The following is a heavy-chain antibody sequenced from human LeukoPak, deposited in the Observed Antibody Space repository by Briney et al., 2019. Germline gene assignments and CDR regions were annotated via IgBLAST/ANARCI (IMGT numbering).Heavy chain of an antibody. J-gene: IGHJ4*02. D-gene: IGHD3-22*01. CDR3: TRVDYYDSSGYYPDY. Sequence: GRSLRLSCTASGFTFGDYAMSWVRQAPGKGLEGVGFIRSKAYGGTTEYAASVKGRFTISRDDSKSIAYLQMNSLKTEDTAVYYCTRVDYYDSSGYYPDYWGQGTLVTVSS. CDR1: GFTFGDYA. V-gene: IGHV3-49*04. CDR2: IRSKAYGGTT.